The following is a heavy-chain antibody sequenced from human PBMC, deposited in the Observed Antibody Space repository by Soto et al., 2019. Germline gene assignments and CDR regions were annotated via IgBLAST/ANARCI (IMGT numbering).Heavy chain of an antibody. J-gene: IGHJ6*02. V-gene: IGHV1-58*01. D-gene: IGHD6-13*01. Sequence: QMQLVQSGPEVKKPGTSVKVSCKASGFTFTSSAVQWVRQARGQRLEWIGWIVVGSGNTNYAQKFQERVTITRDMSTSTAYMELSSLRSEDTAVYYCAASGPSSSWYDAYYGMDVWGQGTTVTVSS. CDR2: IVVGSGNT. CDR1: GFTFTSSA. CDR3: AASGPSSSWYDAYYGMDV.